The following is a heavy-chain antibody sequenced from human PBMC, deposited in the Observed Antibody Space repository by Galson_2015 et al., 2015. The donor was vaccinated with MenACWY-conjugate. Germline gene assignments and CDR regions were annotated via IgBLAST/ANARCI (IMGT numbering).Heavy chain of an antibody. V-gene: IGHV3-53*01. CDR1: GFSVTSHF. D-gene: IGHD2-21*01. CDR3: AKIVRHPVGPYFDS. Sequence: SLRLSCAASGFSVTSHFMGWVRQAPGKGLEWVALLYDDGTSRYADSVKGRFTISRDTLRNSLSLQMHGLRAEDTAMYFCAKIVRHPVGPYFDSWGQG. CDR2: LYDDGTS. J-gene: IGHJ4*02.